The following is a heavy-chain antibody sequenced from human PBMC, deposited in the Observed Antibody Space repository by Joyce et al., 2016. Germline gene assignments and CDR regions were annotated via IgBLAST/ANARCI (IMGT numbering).Heavy chain of an antibody. V-gene: IGHV1-2*06. CDR1: GYIFSDSY. J-gene: IGHJ3*01. CDR3: ARGPMPPYAFDV. D-gene: IGHD2-2*01. Sequence: QVHLAQSGAEVKKPGASVKVSCKASGYIFSDSYIHRVRQAPGQGRQWMGLINPDSGGTSYAQEFQGRVTLTRDASIRTVYMEVSRLRSDDTAVYFCARGPMPPYAFDVWGQGTLVTVSA. CDR2: INPDSGGT.